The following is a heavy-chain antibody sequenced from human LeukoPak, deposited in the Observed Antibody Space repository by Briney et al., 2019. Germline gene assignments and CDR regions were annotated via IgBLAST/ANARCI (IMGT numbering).Heavy chain of an antibody. V-gene: IGHV3-7*01. Sequence: GGSLRLSCAASGFTFSDYWMTWVRQAPGKGLEWVANIKPDGSEKYYVDSVKGRFTISRDNAKNSLYPQMNSLRAEDTAVYYCARDDGYYYGSGSYSSLDYWGQGTLVTVSS. CDR2: IKPDGSEK. CDR1: GFTFSDYW. D-gene: IGHD3-10*01. CDR3: ARDDGYYYGSGSYSSLDY. J-gene: IGHJ4*02.